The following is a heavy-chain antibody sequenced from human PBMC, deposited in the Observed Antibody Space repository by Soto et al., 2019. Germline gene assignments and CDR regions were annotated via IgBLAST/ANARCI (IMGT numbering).Heavy chain of an antibody. D-gene: IGHD3-3*01. J-gene: IGHJ4*02. CDR3: ARSASQYYDPHFDY. V-gene: IGHV3-53*04. CDR1: GFTVSSNY. Sequence: EVQLVESGGGLVQPGGSLRLSCAASGFTVSSNYMSWVRQAPGKGLEWVSVIYSGGSTYYADSVKGRFTISRHNSKNTLYLPMNSLRAEDTAVYYCARSASQYYDPHFDYWGQGTLVTVSS. CDR2: IYSGGST.